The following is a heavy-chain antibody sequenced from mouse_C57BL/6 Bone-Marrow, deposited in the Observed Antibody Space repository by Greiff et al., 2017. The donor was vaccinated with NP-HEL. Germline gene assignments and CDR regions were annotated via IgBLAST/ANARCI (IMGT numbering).Heavy chain of an antibody. Sequence: QVQLQQSGAELARPGASVKLSCKASGYTFTSYGISWVKQRTGQGLEWIGEIYPRSGNTYYNEKFKGKATLTADKSSSTAYMELRSLTSEDSAVYYCARSHHYYGSSHWYFDVWGTGTTVTVSS. V-gene: IGHV1-81*01. D-gene: IGHD1-1*01. CDR3: ARSHHYYGSSHWYFDV. J-gene: IGHJ1*03. CDR2: IYPRSGNT. CDR1: GYTFTSYG.